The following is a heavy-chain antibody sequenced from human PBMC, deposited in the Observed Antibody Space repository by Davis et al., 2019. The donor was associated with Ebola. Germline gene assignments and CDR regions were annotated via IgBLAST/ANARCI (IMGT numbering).Heavy chain of an antibody. J-gene: IGHJ5*02. V-gene: IGHV4-39*01. Sequence: SETLSLTCTVSGCSIISSSSYWGWIRQPPRKGLEWIGSIYYSGSTYYNPSLKSRVTISVDTSKNQFSLKLRSVTAADTAVYYCARQGWSGYSLRHWLDPWGRGTLVTVSS. CDR3: ARQGWSGYSLRHWLDP. CDR1: GCSIISSSSY. CDR2: IYYSGST. D-gene: IGHD3-3*01.